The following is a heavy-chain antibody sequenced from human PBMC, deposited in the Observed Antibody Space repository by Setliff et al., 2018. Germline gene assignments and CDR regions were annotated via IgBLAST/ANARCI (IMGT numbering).Heavy chain of an antibody. Sequence: SETLSLTCAVYGGSFSGYYWTWIRQPPGKGLEWIGEINHSGSSNYNPSLKSRVTISVDTSKNQFSLKLSSVTAADTALYYCAGGAGWCCDSSGYYYDYWGQGTLVTVSS. J-gene: IGHJ4*02. D-gene: IGHD3-22*01. CDR3: AGGAGWCCDSSGYYYDY. CDR2: INHSGSS. V-gene: IGHV4-34*01. CDR1: GGSFSGYY.